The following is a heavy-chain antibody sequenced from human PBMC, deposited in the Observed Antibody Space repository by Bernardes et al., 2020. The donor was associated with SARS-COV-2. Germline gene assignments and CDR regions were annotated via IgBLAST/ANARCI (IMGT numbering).Heavy chain of an antibody. Sequence: ASVKVSCKASGYTFTSYCISWVRQAPGQGLEWMGWISAYNGNTNYAQKLQGRVTMTTDTSTSTAYMELRSLRSDDTAVYYCTRTFYGHWYFDLWGRGTLVTVSS. V-gene: IGHV1-18*01. J-gene: IGHJ2*01. CDR1: GYTFTSYC. CDR2: ISAYNGNT. CDR3: TRTFYGHWYFDL. D-gene: IGHD3-16*01.